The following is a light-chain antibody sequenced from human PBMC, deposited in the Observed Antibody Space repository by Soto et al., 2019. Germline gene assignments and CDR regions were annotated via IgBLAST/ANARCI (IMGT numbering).Light chain of an antibody. CDR2: DTS. J-gene: IGKJ2*01. V-gene: IGKV3-20*01. Sequence: EIVLTQSPGTLSLSPGERATLSCRASQSVSSTSLAWYQHKPGHAPSLLIYDTSTRATGIPDRFGGSGCGTDFPLTISRLAPEDFALYYCQQYSRSPETFGRGTNLEIK. CDR3: QQYSRSPET. CDR1: QSVSSTS.